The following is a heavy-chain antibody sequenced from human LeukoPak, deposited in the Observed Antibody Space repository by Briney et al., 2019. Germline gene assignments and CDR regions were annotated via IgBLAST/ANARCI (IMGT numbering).Heavy chain of an antibody. J-gene: IGHJ3*02. CDR2: ISWNSGSI. CDR1: GFTFDDYA. Sequence: PGGSLRLSCAASGFTFDDYAMHWVRQAPGKGLEWVSGISWNSGSIGYADSVKGRFTISRDNAKNSLYLQMNSLRAEDTALYYCAKDSGPLVDSEAFDIWGQGTMVTVSS. CDR3: AKDSGPLVDSEAFDI. V-gene: IGHV3-9*01. D-gene: IGHD5-12*01.